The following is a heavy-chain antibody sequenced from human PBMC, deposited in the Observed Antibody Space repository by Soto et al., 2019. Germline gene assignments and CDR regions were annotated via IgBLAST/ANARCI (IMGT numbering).Heavy chain of an antibody. J-gene: IGHJ6*02. CDR3: ARDYYDFWSGYRTQYYYYGMDV. Sequence: ASVKVSCKASGYTFTSYYMHWVRQAPGQGLEWMGIINPSGGSTSYAQKFQGRVTMTRDTSTSTVYMELSSLRSEDTAVYYCARDYYDFWSGYRTQYYYYGMDVWGQGTTVTVSS. CDR2: INPSGGST. CDR1: GYTFTSYY. V-gene: IGHV1-46*01. D-gene: IGHD3-3*01.